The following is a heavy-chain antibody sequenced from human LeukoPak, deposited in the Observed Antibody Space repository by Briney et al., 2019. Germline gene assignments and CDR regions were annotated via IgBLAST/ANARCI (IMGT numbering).Heavy chain of an antibody. CDR1: GFTFSDYW. D-gene: IGHD1-26*01. J-gene: IGHJ4*02. Sequence: LTGGSLRISCTASGFTFSDYWMTWVRQAQGKGLEWVANIDGVGTDEGYAGSVKGRFTISRDNAKNSLFLQMNSLRADDLAVYYCARNVGYYRLDYWGQGTLVTVPS. CDR2: IDGVGTDE. CDR3: ARNVGYYRLDY. V-gene: IGHV3-7*01.